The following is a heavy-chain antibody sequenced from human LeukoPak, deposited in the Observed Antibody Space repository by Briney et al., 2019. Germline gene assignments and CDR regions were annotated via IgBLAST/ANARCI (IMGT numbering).Heavy chain of an antibody. Sequence: GGSLRLSCAASGFTFDDYAMHWVRQAPGKGLEWVAGISWNSGSIAYVDSVRGRFTISRDNAKGSLYLQMNSLRAEDTALYYCARDLYKDYFLDYWGQGTPVTVSS. CDR1: GFTFDDYA. CDR3: ARDLYKDYFLDY. V-gene: IGHV3-9*01. CDR2: ISWNSGSI. D-gene: IGHD5-24*01. J-gene: IGHJ4*02.